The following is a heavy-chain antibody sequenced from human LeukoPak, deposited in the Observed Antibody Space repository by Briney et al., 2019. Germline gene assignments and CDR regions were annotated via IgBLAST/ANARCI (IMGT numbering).Heavy chain of an antibody. CDR3: ARLSRSYYYFGDAFDI. Sequence: SETLSLTCTVSGGSISSYYWSWIRQPPGKGREGSGYIYYSGTTNYNPSLKSRVTISVDTSKNQISLKLSSVTAADTAVYYCARLSRSYYYFGDAFDIWGQGTMVTVSS. J-gene: IGHJ3*02. CDR2: IYYSGTT. CDR1: GGSISSYY. V-gene: IGHV4-59*01. D-gene: IGHD3-10*01.